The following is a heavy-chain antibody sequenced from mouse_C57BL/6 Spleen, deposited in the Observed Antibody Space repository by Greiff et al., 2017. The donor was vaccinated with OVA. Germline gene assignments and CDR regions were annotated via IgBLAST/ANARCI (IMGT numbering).Heavy chain of an antibody. Sequence: EVQLKESGAELVRPGASVKLSCTASGFNIKDDYMHWVKQRPEQGLEWIGWIDPENGDTEYASKFQGKATITADTSSNTAYLQLSSLTSEDTAVYYCTTDGYYDAMDYWGQGTSVTVSS. D-gene: IGHD2-3*01. CDR3: TTDGYYDAMDY. CDR1: GFNIKDDY. J-gene: IGHJ4*01. V-gene: IGHV14-4*01. CDR2: IDPENGDT.